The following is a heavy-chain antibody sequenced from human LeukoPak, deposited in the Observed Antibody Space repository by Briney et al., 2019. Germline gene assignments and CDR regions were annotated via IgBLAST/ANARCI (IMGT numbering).Heavy chain of an antibody. CDR1: GFTFDDYA. D-gene: IGHD6-19*01. CDR2: ISWNSGSI. Sequence: PGGSLRLSCAASGFTFDDYAMHWVRQAPGKGLEWVSGISWNSGSIGYADSVKGRFTISRDNAKNSLYLQMNSLRAEDTALYYCAKSSVAGTWWFDPWGQGTLATVSS. CDR3: AKSSVAGTWWFDP. J-gene: IGHJ5*02. V-gene: IGHV3-9*01.